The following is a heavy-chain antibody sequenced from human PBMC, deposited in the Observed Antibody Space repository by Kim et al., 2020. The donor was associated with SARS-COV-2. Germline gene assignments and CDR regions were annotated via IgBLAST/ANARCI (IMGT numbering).Heavy chain of an antibody. D-gene: IGHD6-13*01. Sequence: SVKVSCKASGGTFSSYAISWVRQAPGQRLEWMGGIIPIFGTANYAQKFQGRVTITADESTSTAYMELSSLRSEDTAVYYCARTSWARTIKIAAAGAPYYYYGMDVWGQGTTVTVSS. V-gene: IGHV1-69*13. J-gene: IGHJ6*02. CDR3: ARTSWARTIKIAAAGAPYYYYGMDV. CDR1: GGTFSSYA. CDR2: IIPIFGTA.